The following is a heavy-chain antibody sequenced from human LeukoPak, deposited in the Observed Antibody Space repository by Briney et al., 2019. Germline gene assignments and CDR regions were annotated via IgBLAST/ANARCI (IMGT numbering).Heavy chain of an antibody. J-gene: IGHJ5*02. CDR1: GFTFSSYA. CDR3: AKDPLRVGATWFDP. V-gene: IGHV3-30-3*01. D-gene: IGHD1-26*01. Sequence: GRSLRLSCAASGFTFSSYAMHWVRQAPGKGLEWVAVISYDGSNKYYADSVKGRFTISRDNSKNTLYLQMNSLRAEDTAVYYCAKDPLRVGATWFDPWGQGTLVTVSS. CDR2: ISYDGSNK.